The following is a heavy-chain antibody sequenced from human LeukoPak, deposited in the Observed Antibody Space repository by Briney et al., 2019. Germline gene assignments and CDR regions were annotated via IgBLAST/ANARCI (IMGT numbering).Heavy chain of an antibody. CDR3: ATGYYEPFVN. V-gene: IGHV4-59*02. Sequence: SETLSLTCSFTGASVSSYYWDWLRQPPGKGLEWIGYISDTGKTESNPSLKSRVTISLDTSKKQFSLRLRSLTAADSAVYYCATGYYEPFVNWGPGTLVTVSS. CDR1: GASVSSYY. D-gene: IGHD2/OR15-2a*01. CDR2: ISDTGKT. J-gene: IGHJ4*02.